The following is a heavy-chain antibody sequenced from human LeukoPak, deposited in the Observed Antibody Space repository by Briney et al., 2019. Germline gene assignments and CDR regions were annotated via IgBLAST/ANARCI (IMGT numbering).Heavy chain of an antibody. Sequence: GSSVKVSCKASGGTFSSYAISWVRQAPGQGLEWMGGIIPIFGTANYAQKFQSRVTITTDESTSTAYMELSSLRSEDTAVYYCAREGDYGGLYYFDYWGQGTLVTVSS. CDR3: AREGDYGGLYYFDY. CDR1: GGTFSSYA. J-gene: IGHJ4*02. V-gene: IGHV1-69*05. D-gene: IGHD4-23*01. CDR2: IIPIFGTA.